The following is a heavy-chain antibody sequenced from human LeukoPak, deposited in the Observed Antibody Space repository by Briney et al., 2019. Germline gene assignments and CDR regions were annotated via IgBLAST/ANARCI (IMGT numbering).Heavy chain of an antibody. V-gene: IGHV3-23*01. CDR3: AKAGATNYFQH. Sequence: GGSLRLSCAASGFTFSSYAMSWVRQAPGKGLEWVSAITNSGGSTYYADSVKGRFTISRDNSKSTLYLQMNSLRAEDTAVYYCAKAGATNYFQHWGQGTLVTVSS. D-gene: IGHD1-26*01. CDR2: ITNSGGST. CDR1: GFTFSSYA. J-gene: IGHJ1*01.